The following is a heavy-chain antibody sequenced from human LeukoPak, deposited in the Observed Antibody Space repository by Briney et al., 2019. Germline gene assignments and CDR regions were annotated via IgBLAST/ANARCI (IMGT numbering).Heavy chain of an antibody. J-gene: IGHJ4*02. CDR2: INPNSGGT. V-gene: IGHV1-2*02. D-gene: IGHD3-22*01. CDR3: ARAYDSSDYLSPVDY. CDR1: GFTFTAYY. Sequence: ASVKVSCKTSGFTFTAYYIHWVRQVPGQGLEWMGWINPNSGGTNYAQTFQGRVTMTRDTSISTAYMQLSRLTSDDTAVYYCARAYDSSDYLSPVDYWGQGALVTVSS.